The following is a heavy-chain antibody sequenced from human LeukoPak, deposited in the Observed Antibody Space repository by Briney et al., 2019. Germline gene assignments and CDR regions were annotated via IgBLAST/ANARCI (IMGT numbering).Heavy chain of an antibody. D-gene: IGHD3-16*01. CDR3: AKDWTPHNRVYDCLDA. J-gene: IGHJ5*02. V-gene: IGHV3-23*01. CDR1: GFTFSSYA. Sequence: GGSLRLSCAASGFTFSSYAMTWVRQAPGKGLECVSAISGSAGTTYYADSVKGRFTISRDNSKNTLYLQMSSLRAEDTAVYYCAKDWTPHNRVYDCLDAWGQGTQVTVSS. CDR2: ISGSAGTT.